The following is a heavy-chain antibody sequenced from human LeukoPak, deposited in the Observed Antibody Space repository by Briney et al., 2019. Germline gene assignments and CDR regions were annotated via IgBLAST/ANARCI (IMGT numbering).Heavy chain of an antibody. V-gene: IGHV3-43*02. CDR2: ISGDGVST. CDR1: GLPIADFA. CDR3: ARESGKFDY. J-gene: IGHJ4*02. Sequence: GGSLRLSCVASGLPIADFAMHWVRQAPGKGLEWVSLISGDGVSTFYADSVKGRFSISRDNSKNSVSLEMNSLRTEDTAVYYCARESGKFDYWGQGTLVAVSS.